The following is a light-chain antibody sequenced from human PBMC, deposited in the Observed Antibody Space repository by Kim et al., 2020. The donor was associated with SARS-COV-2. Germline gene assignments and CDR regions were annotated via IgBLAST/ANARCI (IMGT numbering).Light chain of an antibody. V-gene: IGLV1-51*01. CDR1: SSDIGNNF. CDR3: GTWDSSLNGGV. J-gene: IGLJ3*02. Sequence: GQKVTISCSGSSSDIGNNFLSWYQQLPGTAPKLLIYDNDKRPPWIPDRFSGSKSGTSATLGITGLQTDDEADYYCGTWDSSLNGGVFGGGTKVTVL. CDR2: DND.